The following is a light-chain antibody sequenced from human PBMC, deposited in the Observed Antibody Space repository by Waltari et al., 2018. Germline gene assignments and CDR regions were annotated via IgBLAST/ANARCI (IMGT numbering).Light chain of an antibody. CDR2: KAS. CDR3: QQYSSYST. Sequence: DIQMTPSPSTLSASLGDRVTITCRASQSISYYLACYQHKPGKAPKLLISKASILESGVPSRFSGTGAGTEFTLTISSLQPDDLATYFCQQYSSYSTFGQGTKLEIK. CDR1: QSISYY. V-gene: IGKV1-5*03. J-gene: IGKJ2*01.